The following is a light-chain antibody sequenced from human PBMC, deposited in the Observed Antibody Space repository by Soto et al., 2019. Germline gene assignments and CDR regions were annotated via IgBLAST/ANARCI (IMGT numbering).Light chain of an antibody. CDR1: QSVNTN. V-gene: IGKV3-15*01. Sequence: ETLMTQSPATLSVSPGERATLSCRASQSVNTNLAWYQQKLGQAPRVLIYGASTRATGIPARFTGSGSGTEFIRTIASLQSEDAAVYNWLEYNTWPWTVGQGTKVEFK. CDR3: LEYNTWPWT. J-gene: IGKJ1*01. CDR2: GAS.